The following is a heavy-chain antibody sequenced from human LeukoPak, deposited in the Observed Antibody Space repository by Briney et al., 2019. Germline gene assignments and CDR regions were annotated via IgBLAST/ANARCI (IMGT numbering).Heavy chain of an antibody. Sequence: GGSLRLSCAASGFTFSNTWMSWVRQAPGKGLEWVGRIKSKTDGGTTDYAAPVKGRFTISRDDLKNTLYLQMNSLRAEDTAVYYCARHFNSGCHGYWGQGTLVTVSS. CDR2: IKSKTDGGTT. CDR3: ARHFNSGCHGY. V-gene: IGHV3-15*01. J-gene: IGHJ4*02. CDR1: GFTFSNTW. D-gene: IGHD6-19*01.